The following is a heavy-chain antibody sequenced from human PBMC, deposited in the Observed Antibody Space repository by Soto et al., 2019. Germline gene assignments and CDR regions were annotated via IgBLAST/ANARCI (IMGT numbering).Heavy chain of an antibody. J-gene: IGHJ5*02. Sequence: LPLPNDVSGETSRNRGYPRALIQQPTGKALEWIGHTYYSGTTYFNPSIKSRVTISVDTSKNQFSLKLSSVTAADTAVYYCARHGERTIRSLNWFDPWGQGTLVTVSS. CDR2: TYYSGTT. D-gene: IGHD4-17*01. CDR1: GETSRNRGYP. V-gene: IGHV4-30-2*03. CDR3: ARHGERTIRSLNWFDP.